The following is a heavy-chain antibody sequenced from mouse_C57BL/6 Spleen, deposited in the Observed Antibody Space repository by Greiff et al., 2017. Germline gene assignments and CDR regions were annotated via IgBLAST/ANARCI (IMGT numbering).Heavy chain of an antibody. CDR1: GFTFSSYG. V-gene: IGHV5-6*01. CDR3: ARQDGSSPWFAY. CDR2: ISSGGSYT. J-gene: IGHJ3*01. Sequence: EVKLVESGGDLVKPGGSLKLSCAASGFTFSSYGMSWVRQTPDKRLEWVATISSGGSYTYYPDSVKGRFTIFRDNAKNTLYLTMSRLESEDTAMYYCARQDGSSPWFAYWGQQTLVTVSA. D-gene: IGHD1-1*01.